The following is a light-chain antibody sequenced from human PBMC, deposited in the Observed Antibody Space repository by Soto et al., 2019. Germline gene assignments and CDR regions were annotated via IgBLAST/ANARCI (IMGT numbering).Light chain of an antibody. Sequence: QLVLTQPPSASGTPGQRVTISCSGSSSNIGSNTVNWYQQLPGTAPKLLIYSNNQRPSGVPDRFSGSKSGTSASLAISGLQSEDEADYYCAAWDDSLNAFDVFGTGTKLTVL. CDR1: SSNIGSNT. J-gene: IGLJ1*01. CDR2: SNN. V-gene: IGLV1-44*01. CDR3: AAWDDSLNAFDV.